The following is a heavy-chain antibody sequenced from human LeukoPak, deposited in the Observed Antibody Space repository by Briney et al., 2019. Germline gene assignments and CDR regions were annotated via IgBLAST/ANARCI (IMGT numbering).Heavy chain of an antibody. D-gene: IGHD3-3*01. J-gene: IGHJ4*02. CDR2: ISGSGGST. CDR3: ARGGEYPFPPTIFGVVPLFDY. CDR1: GFTFSSYA. V-gene: IGHV3-23*01. Sequence: PGGSLRLSCAASGFTFSSYAMSWVRQAPGKGLEWVSAISGSGGSTYYADSVKGRFTISRDNSKNTLYLQMNSLRAEDTAVYYCARGGEYPFPPTIFGVVPLFDYWGQGTLVTVSS.